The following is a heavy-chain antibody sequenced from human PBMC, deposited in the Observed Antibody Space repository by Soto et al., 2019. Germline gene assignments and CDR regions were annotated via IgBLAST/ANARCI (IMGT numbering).Heavy chain of an antibody. CDR3: TTGTPSDF. V-gene: IGHV3-15*07. Sequence: VQLVESGGGLVEPGGSLRPLCTGYAFIFEKAWMNWVRQAPGKGFQWVGRIKPTSEGAAADYAAPVKGRFTISRDDSRRAVYLQMNNLKTEDTGRYYCTTGTPSDFWGQGVPVTVSS. D-gene: IGHD2-15*01. CDR2: IKPTSEGAAA. CDR1: AFIFEKAW. J-gene: IGHJ4*02.